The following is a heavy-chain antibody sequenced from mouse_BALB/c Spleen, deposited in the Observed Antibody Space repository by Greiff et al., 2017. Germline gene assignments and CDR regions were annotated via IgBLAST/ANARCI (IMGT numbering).Heavy chain of an antibody. CDR3: ASYDYDGAWFAY. D-gene: IGHD2-4*01. Sequence: EVQGVESGPGLVKPSQSLSLTCTVTGYSITSDYAWNWIRQFPGNKLEWMGYISYSGSTSYNPSLKSRISITRDTSKNQFFLQLNSVTTEDTATYYCASYDYDGAWFAYWGQGTLVTVSA. CDR2: ISYSGST. V-gene: IGHV3-2*02. J-gene: IGHJ3*01. CDR1: GYSITSDYA.